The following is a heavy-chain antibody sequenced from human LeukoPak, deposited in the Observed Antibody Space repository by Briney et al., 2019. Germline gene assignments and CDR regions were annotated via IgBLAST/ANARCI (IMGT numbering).Heavy chain of an antibody. Sequence: GRSLRLSCAASRFTFSSYGMHWVRQAPGKGLEWVSAISGSGSSTYYADSVKGRFTISRDNSKNTLYLQMNSLRAEDTAVYYCARDRRERYCSSTSCYPYYGMDVWGQGTTVTVSS. CDR1: RFTFSSYG. CDR3: ARDRRERYCSSTSCYPYYGMDV. J-gene: IGHJ6*02. CDR2: ISGSGSST. V-gene: IGHV3-23*01. D-gene: IGHD2-2*01.